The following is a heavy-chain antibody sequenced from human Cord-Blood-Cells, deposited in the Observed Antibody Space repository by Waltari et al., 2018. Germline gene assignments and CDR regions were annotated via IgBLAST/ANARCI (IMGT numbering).Heavy chain of an antibody. D-gene: IGHD3-22*01. J-gene: IGHJ4*02. CDR2: ISAYNCNT. CDR3: ARSYYYDSSGYYFDY. V-gene: IGHV1-18*01. Sequence: QVQLVQSGAEVKKPGASVKVSCKASGYTFTSYGISWVRQAPGQGLAWMGWISAYNCNTNYAQKLQGRVTMTTEPSTSTAYMELRSLRSDDTAVYYCARSYYYDSSGYYFDYWGQGTLVTVSS. CDR1: GYTFTSYG.